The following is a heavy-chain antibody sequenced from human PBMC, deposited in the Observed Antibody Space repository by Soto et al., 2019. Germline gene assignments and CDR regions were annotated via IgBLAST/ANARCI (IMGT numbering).Heavy chain of an antibody. V-gene: IGHV3-11*06. D-gene: IGHD1-1*01. CDR2: ISSSSSYT. J-gene: IGHJ6*02. Sequence: QVQLVESGGGLVKPGGSLRLSCAASGFTFSDYYMSWIRQAPGKGLEWVSYISSSSSYTNYADSVKGRFTISRDNAKNSLYLQMNSLRAEETAVYYCAREGGYNWNDYYYYGMDVWGQGTTVTVSS. CDR3: AREGGYNWNDYYYYGMDV. CDR1: GFTFSDYY.